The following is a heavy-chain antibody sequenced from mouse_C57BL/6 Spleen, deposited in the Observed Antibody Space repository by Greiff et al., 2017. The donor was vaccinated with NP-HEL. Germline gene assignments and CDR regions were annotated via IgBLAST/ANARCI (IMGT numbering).Heavy chain of an antibody. Sequence: QVQLKQSGPGLVQPSQSLSITCTVSGFSLTSYGVHWVRQSPGKGLEWLGVIWSGGSKDYNAAVISRLSISKDNSKSQVAFKMNSLQSDDTAIYYCAIVWDPYGYFDVWGTGTTVTVSS. J-gene: IGHJ1*03. D-gene: IGHD4-1*01. CDR3: AIVWDPYGYFDV. CDR1: GFSLTSYG. V-gene: IGHV2-2*01. CDR2: IWSGGSK.